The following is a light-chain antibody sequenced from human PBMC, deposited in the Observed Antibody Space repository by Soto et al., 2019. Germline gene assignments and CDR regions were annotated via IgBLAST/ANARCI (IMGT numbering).Light chain of an antibody. Sequence: DIVMTQSPDSLAVSLGERATINCKSSQSVLYSSNNKNYLAWYQQKPGQPPKLLIYWASTRESGVPDRFSGSGSGTHFSLTISSLQAEDVAVYYCQQYYGTPYTFGQGTKLEIK. CDR2: WAS. V-gene: IGKV4-1*01. CDR1: QSVLYSSNNKNY. CDR3: QQYYGTPYT. J-gene: IGKJ2*01.